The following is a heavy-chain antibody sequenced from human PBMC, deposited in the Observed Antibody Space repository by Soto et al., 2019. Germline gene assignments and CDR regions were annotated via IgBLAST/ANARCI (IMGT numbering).Heavy chain of an antibody. D-gene: IGHD3-10*01. CDR3: AKGIRGITMVRGVIPDAFDI. CDR2: ISWNSGSI. CDR1: GFTFDDYA. Sequence: GGSLRLSCAASGFTFDDYAMHWVRQAPGKCLEWVSGISWNSGSIGYADSVKGRFTISRDNAKNSLYLQMNSLRAEDTALYYCAKGIRGITMVRGVIPDAFDIWGQGTMVTVSS. V-gene: IGHV3-9*01. J-gene: IGHJ3*02.